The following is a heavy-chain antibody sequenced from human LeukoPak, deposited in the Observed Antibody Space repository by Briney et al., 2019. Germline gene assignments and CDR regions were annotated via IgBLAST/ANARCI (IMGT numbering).Heavy chain of an antibody. J-gene: IGHJ3*01. CDR1: RFTFSYAW. V-gene: IGHV3-15*01. CDR3: TTDIYYDNNGYFHDAFEF. CDR2: VKSKTDSRTT. Sequence: GGSLRLSCAASRFTFSYAWMSWVRQAPGKGLEWVGRVKSKTDSRTTDYAAPVKGRFTISRDDSENTLYLQMNSLKTEDTAVYYCTTDIYYDNNGYFHDAFEFWGQGRMVTVSS. D-gene: IGHD3-22*01.